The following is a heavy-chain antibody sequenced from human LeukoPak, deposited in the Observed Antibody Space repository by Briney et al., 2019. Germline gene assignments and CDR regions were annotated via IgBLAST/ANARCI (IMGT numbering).Heavy chain of an antibody. Sequence: GGSLRLSCAASGVTVSNNYMNWVRQAPGKGLGWVSVIYSGGNTYYADSVKGRFTISRDNSKNTLYLQMNSLRAVDTAMYYCARDLKHYYDSSGSGWGQGTLVTVSS. CDR2: IYSGGNT. J-gene: IGHJ4*02. CDR3: ARDLKHYYDSSGSG. V-gene: IGHV3-53*01. CDR1: GVTVSNNY. D-gene: IGHD3-22*01.